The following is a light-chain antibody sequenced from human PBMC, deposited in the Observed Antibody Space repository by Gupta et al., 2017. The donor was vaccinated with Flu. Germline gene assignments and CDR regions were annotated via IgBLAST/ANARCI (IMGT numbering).Light chain of an antibody. Sequence: EIVLTQSPGTLSLSPGERATLSCRASQSVTSNYLAWYQQKPGQAPRLLIYGASTRATGISDRCSGSGSGTDFSLSISRLEPEDFAVYYCQQYAVGRSFGQGTKLEIK. CDR2: GAS. CDR3: QQYAVGRS. J-gene: IGKJ2*03. V-gene: IGKV3-20*01. CDR1: QSVTSNY.